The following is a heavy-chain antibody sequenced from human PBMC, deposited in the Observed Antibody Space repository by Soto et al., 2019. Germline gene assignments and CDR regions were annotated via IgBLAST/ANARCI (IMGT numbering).Heavy chain of an antibody. CDR3: ARGDFSDL. Sequence: QVLLVQSGAEEKKPGASVKVSCKASGYSFSSYPIHWVRQAGQRLEWMGWINAANGDTRYSQKFXGXVXXTRDTSASTDFMELSSLRSEDTAVYYCARGDFSDLWGQGTTVTVSS. CDR2: INAANGDT. CDR1: GYSFSSYP. V-gene: IGHV1-3*05. J-gene: IGHJ6*02.